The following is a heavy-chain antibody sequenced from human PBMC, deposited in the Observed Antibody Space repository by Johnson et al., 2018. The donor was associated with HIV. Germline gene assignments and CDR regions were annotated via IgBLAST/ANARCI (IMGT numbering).Heavy chain of an antibody. CDR3: AKCRDYDSGGCSNACDI. Sequence: QVQLVESGGGVVQPGRSLRLSCADSGLTFSSYGMNWVRQAPGKGLEWLAAISFDGSKKNYADSVKGQFTISRDNSKNTLFLQMNSLRAEDTAVYYCAKCRDYDSGGCSNACDIWGQGTMVTVSS. CDR1: GLTFSSYG. J-gene: IGHJ3*02. CDR2: ISFDGSKK. D-gene: IGHD3-22*01. V-gene: IGHV3-30*18.